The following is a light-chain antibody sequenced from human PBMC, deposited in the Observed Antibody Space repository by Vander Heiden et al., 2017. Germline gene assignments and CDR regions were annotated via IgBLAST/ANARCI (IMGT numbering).Light chain of an antibody. CDR1: QTISTW. V-gene: IGKV1-12*01. J-gene: IGKJ2*01. Sequence: IQMTQSPSSVSAAVGDRVTITCRASQTISTWLAWYQQKAGKVPQLLISAASSLQRGVPSRFSGSGSGTDFTLTISSLQPEDFATYYCQQAYSFPYTFGQGTKLEIK. CDR2: AAS. CDR3: QQAYSFPYT.